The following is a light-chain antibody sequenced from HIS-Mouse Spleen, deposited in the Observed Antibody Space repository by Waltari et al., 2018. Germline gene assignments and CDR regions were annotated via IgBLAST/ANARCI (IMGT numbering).Light chain of an antibody. V-gene: IGLV3-19*01. Sequence: SSELTQDPAVSVALGQTVRITCQGDSLRSSYARWYQQKPGQAPVLVSYGKNNRPSGIPDRFSGSSSGNTASLTITGAQAEDEADYYCNSRDSSGNHVVFGGGTKLTVL. CDR3: NSRDSSGNHVV. CDR2: GKN. J-gene: IGLJ2*01. CDR1: SLRSSY.